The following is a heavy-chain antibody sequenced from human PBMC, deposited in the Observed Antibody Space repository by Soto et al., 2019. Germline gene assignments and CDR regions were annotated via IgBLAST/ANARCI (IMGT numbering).Heavy chain of an antibody. CDR3: AKDGTGGALAGY. V-gene: IGHV3-48*01. CDR1: GFIFGGSD. CDR2: IDTSGTVI. D-gene: IGHD6-19*01. J-gene: IGHJ4*02. Sequence: GGSLRLSCAASGFIFGGSDMNWVRQAPGKGLEWVSFIDTSGTVIFYADSGKGRFTVSRDNARNALYLQMNSLTVADTAIYYCAKDGTGGALAGYWGQGALVTVSS.